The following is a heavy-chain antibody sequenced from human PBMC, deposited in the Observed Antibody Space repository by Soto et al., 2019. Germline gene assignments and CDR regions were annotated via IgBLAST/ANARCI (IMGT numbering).Heavy chain of an antibody. D-gene: IGHD3-3*01. CDR1: GYSFTSYW. CDR3: ASSSLDYCFWSGLTPSYGLDD. V-gene: IGHV5-51*01. Sequence: PGESLNISCECSGYSFTSYWIGWVRQMPGKGLEWMGIIYPGYPASRYRPFSTGQVAISADKSIRPASLPWSSPKASDTAMYCCASSSLDYCFWSGLTPSYGLDDWGQGTPVTVSS. J-gene: IGHJ6*02. CDR2: IYPGYPAS.